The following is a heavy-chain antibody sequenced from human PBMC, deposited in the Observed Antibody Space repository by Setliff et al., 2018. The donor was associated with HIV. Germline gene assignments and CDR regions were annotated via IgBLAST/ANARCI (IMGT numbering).Heavy chain of an antibody. V-gene: IGHV4-39*01. J-gene: IGHJ4*02. CDR1: GGSISSSSYY. CDR2: IYYSGST. CDR3: ATWDTAMVICDY. D-gene: IGHD5-18*01. Sequence: PSETLSLTCTVSGGSISSSSYYWGWIRQPPGKGLEWIGSIYYSGSTYYNPSLKSRVTISVDTSKNQFSLKLSSVPAADTAVYYCATWDTAMVICDYWGQGTRVTVSS.